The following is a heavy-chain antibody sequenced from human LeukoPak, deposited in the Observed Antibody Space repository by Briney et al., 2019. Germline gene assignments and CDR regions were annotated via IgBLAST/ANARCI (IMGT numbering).Heavy chain of an antibody. V-gene: IGHV4-59*08. Sequence: SETLSLTCTVSGASISNYYWSWIRQSPGKGLEWIGYLYYSGSTNYNPSLKSRVTISADTSKNQFSLRLNSVTAADTAVYYCARRSAWYDYWGQGTLVTVTS. CDR2: LYYSGST. J-gene: IGHJ4*02. D-gene: IGHD6-19*01. CDR3: ARRSAWYDY. CDR1: GASISNYY.